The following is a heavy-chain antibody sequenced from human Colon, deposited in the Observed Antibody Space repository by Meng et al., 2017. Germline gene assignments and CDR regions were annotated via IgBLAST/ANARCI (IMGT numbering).Heavy chain of an antibody. CDR1: SGSVSSSNW. J-gene: IGHJ4*02. Sequence: QVQRQGSGPGLVKPSGTLSLTCAVSSGSVSSSNWWSWVRQPPGKGLEWIGEISQSGTTYYNPSLKSRVTITGDWSKNQFSLNLNSVTAADTALYYCVRQGMTSYSWGYWGQGTLVTVSS. V-gene: IGHV4-4*02. CDR2: ISQSGTT. D-gene: IGHD3-9*01. CDR3: VRQGMTSYSWGY.